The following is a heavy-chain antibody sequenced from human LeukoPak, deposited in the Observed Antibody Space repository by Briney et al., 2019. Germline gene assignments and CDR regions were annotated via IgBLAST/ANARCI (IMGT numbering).Heavy chain of an antibody. D-gene: IGHD3-10*01. CDR2: ISGSGGDT. Sequence: GGSLRLSCAASGFTFSSYAMGWVRQAPGKGLEWVSAISGSGGDTYYEDSVKGRFTFSRDNSKNTLYLQMNSLRPEDTALYYYAKAVWFGEFDYYFFGLDVWGQGTTVTVSS. J-gene: IGHJ6*02. CDR3: AKAVWFGEFDYYFFGLDV. CDR1: GFTFSSYA. V-gene: IGHV3-23*01.